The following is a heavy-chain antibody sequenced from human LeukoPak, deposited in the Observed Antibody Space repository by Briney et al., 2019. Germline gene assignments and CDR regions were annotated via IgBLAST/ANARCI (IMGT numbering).Heavy chain of an antibody. CDR2: IKEDGGEK. CDR1: GFTFSNYW. V-gene: IGHV3-7*01. J-gene: IGHJ4*02. CDR3: VRDRGYCSGGTCYALWDY. Sequence: GGSLRLSCVASGFTFSNYWMTWVRQAPGKGLEWVAHIKEDGGEKHYVDPVKGRFTISRDNAKNSLYLQMNSLRAEDTAMYYCVRDRGYCSGGTCYALWDYWGQGTLVTVSS. D-gene: IGHD2-15*01.